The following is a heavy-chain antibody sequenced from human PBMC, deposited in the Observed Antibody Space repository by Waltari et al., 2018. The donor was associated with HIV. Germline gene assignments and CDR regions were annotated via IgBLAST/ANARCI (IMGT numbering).Heavy chain of an antibody. CDR2: ISYDGSNK. CDR1: GFTFSSYA. CDR3: ARERNYYGSDTGYFDY. J-gene: IGHJ4*02. V-gene: IGHV3-30-3*01. D-gene: IGHD3-10*01. Sequence: GGVVQPGRSLRLSCAASGFTFSSYAMHWVRQAPGKGLEWVAVISYDGSNKYYADSVKGRFTISRDNSKNTLYLQMNSLRAEDTAVYYCARERNYYGSDTGYFDYWGQGTLVTVSS.